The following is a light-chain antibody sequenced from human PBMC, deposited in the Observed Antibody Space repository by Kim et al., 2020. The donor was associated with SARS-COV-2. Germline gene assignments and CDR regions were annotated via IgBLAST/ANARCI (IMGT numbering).Light chain of an antibody. Sequence: EIVLTQSPASLSVSPGERVTLTCRASQSVGSYIAWYQQKPGQAPTLLIYGASARATGLPARFSGSGSGTEFTLTITSLQSEDFAVYCCQQYHNWPPLTFGGGTKVEIK. CDR2: GAS. CDR1: QSVGSY. V-gene: IGKV3-15*01. CDR3: QQYHNWPPLT. J-gene: IGKJ4*01.